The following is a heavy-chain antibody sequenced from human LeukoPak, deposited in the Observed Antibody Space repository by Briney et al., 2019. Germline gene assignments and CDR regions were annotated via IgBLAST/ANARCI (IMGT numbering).Heavy chain of an antibody. J-gene: IGHJ3*02. CDR1: GYTFTGYY. CDR2: INPNSGGT. CDR3: ARAREAVLRFGRGAFDI. Sequence: ASVKVSCKASGYTFTGYYMHWVRQAPGQGLEWMGWINPNSGGTNYAQKFQGRVTMTRDTSISTAYMELSRLRSDDTAVYYCARAREAVLRFGRGAFDIWGQGTMVTVSS. V-gene: IGHV1-2*02. D-gene: IGHD3-3*01.